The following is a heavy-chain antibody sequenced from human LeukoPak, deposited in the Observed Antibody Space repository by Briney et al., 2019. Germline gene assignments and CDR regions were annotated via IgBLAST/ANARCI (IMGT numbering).Heavy chain of an antibody. J-gene: IGHJ3*02. CDR1: GFTFSTYS. D-gene: IGHD3-10*01. Sequence: GGSLRLSCAASGFTFSTYSMNWVRQAPGKGLEGVSFIDTSGSYIYYGDSMKGRFTISRDNAKNSLYLQMSGLRAEDTAVYYCARGRSITLLRGVAMSDGFDIWGQGAMVTVSS. CDR2: IDTSGSYI. CDR3: ARGRSITLLRGVAMSDGFDI. V-gene: IGHV3-21*01.